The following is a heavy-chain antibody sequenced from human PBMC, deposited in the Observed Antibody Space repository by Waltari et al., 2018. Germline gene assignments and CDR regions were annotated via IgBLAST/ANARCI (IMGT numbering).Heavy chain of an antibody. CDR2: INHSGST. CDR1: GGSFSGYY. V-gene: IGHV4-34*01. D-gene: IGHD1-20*01. CDR3: ARGGSHKDNSHYFDY. Sequence: QVQLQQWGAGLLKPSETLSLTCAVYGGSFSGYYWSWIRQPPGKGLEWIGEINHSGSTNDNPSRKSRGHMSVDTSKNQFSLKLSSGTAADTAVYYCARGGSHKDNSHYFDYWGQGTLVTVSS. J-gene: IGHJ4*02.